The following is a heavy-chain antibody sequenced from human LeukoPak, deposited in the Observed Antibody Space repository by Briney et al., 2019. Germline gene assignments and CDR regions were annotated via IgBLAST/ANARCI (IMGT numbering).Heavy chain of an antibody. CDR3: AKELHLSYYFSMDV. V-gene: IGHV3-33*06. Sequence: GGSQRLSCEASGFTFSSYGMHWVRQAPGKGLEGVAVIWYDGSNKYYADSVKGRFTISRDNSKNTLYLQMNSLRAEDTAVDYCAKELHLSYYFSMDVWGKGTTVTVSS. J-gene: IGHJ6*03. CDR2: IWYDGSNK. CDR1: GFTFSSYG. D-gene: IGHD5-24*01.